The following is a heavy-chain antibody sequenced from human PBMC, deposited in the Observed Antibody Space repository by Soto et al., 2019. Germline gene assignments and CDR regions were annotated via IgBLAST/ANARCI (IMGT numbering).Heavy chain of an antibody. J-gene: IGHJ4*02. Sequence: QVQLVQSGAEVKKPGSSVKVSCKASGGTFSSYTISWVRQAPGQGLEWMGRIIPILGIANYAQKFQGRVTLTADKSTSTAYRELSSLRSEDTAVYYCARAQGYIRDFYYFDYCGQGTLVTVSA. CDR3: ARAQGYIRDFYYFDY. V-gene: IGHV1-69*02. D-gene: IGHD3-3*01. CDR2: IIPILGIA. CDR1: GGTFSSYT.